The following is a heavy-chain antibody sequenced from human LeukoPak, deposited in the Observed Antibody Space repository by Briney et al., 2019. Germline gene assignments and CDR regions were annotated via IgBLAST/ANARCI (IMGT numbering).Heavy chain of an antibody. CDR1: GGSISNFH. V-gene: IGHV4-4*07. CDR3: ARDSGTYDFNDAFDI. Sequence: SETLSLTCAVSGGSISNFHWSWIRQPAGKGLEGIGRIYSRGKGNSNPSLKSRVTMSVDTSKNQFSLRLSSVTAADTAVYYCARDSGTYDFNDAFDIWGQGTMVTASS. D-gene: IGHD1-26*01. J-gene: IGHJ3*02. CDR2: IYSRGKG.